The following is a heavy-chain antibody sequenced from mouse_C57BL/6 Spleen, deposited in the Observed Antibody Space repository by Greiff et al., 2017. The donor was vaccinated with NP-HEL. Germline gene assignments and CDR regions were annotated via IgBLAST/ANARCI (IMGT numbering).Heavy chain of an antibody. J-gene: IGHJ3*01. CDR3: ARDRGYSNYFFAY. Sequence: ESGPGLVKPSQSLSLTCSVTGYSITSGYYWNWIRQFPGNKLEWMGYISYDGSNNYNPSLKNRISITRDTSKNQFFLKLNSVTTEDTATYYCARDRGYSNYFFAYWGQGTLVTVSA. V-gene: IGHV3-6*01. CDR2: ISYDGSN. D-gene: IGHD2-5*01. CDR1: GYSITSGYY.